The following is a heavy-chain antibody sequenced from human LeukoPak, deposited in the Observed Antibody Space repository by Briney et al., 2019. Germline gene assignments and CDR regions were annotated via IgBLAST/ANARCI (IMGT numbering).Heavy chain of an antibody. J-gene: IGHJ6*02. CDR2: TYYRSKWYT. D-gene: IGHD4-23*01. V-gene: IGHV6-1*01. Sequence: SQTLSLTCAISGDSVPSNSAAWNWIRQSPSRGLEWLGRTYYRSKWYTDYATSVKSRITIRSDTSRNQFSLQLNSVTPEDTAVYYCGRADYCGNYYYYGMGVWGQGTTVTVSS. CDR1: GDSVPSNSAA. CDR3: GRADYCGNYYYYGMGV.